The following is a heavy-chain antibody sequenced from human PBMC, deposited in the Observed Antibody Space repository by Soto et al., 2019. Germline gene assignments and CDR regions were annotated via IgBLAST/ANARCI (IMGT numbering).Heavy chain of an antibody. D-gene: IGHD6-6*01. CDR2: IYSGGST. V-gene: IGHV3-53*04. J-gene: IGHJ4*02. CDR1: GFTVSSKY. Sequence: EVQLVESGGGLVQPGGSLRLSCAASGFTVSSKYMSWVRQAPGKGLEWVSVIYSGGSTYYADSVKGRFTISRHNSKNTLYLQMNSLRAEDTAVYDCARLYSSASRVFDYWGQGTLVTVSS. CDR3: ARLYSSASRVFDY.